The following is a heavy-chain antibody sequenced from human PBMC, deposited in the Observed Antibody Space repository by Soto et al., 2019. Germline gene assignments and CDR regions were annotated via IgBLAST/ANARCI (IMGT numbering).Heavy chain of an antibody. Sequence: GGSLRLSCAASGFTFSSYAMSWVRQAPGKGLEWVSAISGSGGSTYYADSVKGRFTISRDNSKNTLYLQMNSLRAEDTAVYYCAKGSLRVVSRFLEWLSMDVWGQGTTVTVSS. CDR1: GFTFSSYA. J-gene: IGHJ6*02. CDR3: AKGSLRVVSRFLEWLSMDV. D-gene: IGHD3-3*01. V-gene: IGHV3-23*01. CDR2: ISGSGGST.